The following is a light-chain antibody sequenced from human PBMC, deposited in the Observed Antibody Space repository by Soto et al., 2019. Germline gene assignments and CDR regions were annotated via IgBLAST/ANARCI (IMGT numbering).Light chain of an antibody. CDR1: QSVLYSSNNKNY. Sequence: DIVMTQSPDSLAVSLGERATINCKSSQSVLYSSNNKNYLAWYQQRPGQPPKLLIYWASTRESGVPDRFSGSGSGTDFPLTTTTLQAEDVGVYYCQQDESTPSPFGQGTKWEI. CDR2: WAS. V-gene: IGKV4-1*01. CDR3: QQDESTPSP. J-gene: IGKJ2*01.